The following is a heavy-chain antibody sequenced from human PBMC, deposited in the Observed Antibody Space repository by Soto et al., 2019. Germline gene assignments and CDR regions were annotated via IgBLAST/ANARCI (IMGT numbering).Heavy chain of an antibody. Sequence: QVQLVQSGAEVKKPGSSVKVSCKASGGTFSTYTINWVRQAPGHGLEWMGRIIPIIGIINYAQKFQGRVTIPADKFQGTAYRELPRLRSDDTAVYYCAGDPDSHYNDSHASSYPWGQGTLVTVSS. D-gene: IGHD3-22*01. J-gene: IGHJ5*02. CDR1: GGTFSTYT. CDR3: AGDPDSHYNDSHASSYP. V-gene: IGHV1-69*08. CDR2: IIPIIGII.